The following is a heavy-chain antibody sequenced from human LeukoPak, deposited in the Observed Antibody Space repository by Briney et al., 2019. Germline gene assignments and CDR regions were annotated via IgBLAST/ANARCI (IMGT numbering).Heavy chain of an antibody. V-gene: IGHV3-13*01. D-gene: IGHD6-19*01. CDR3: ARAGGYSSGWLYYFDY. CDR2: IGTAGDT. Sequence: GGSLRLSCAASGFTFSSYDMHWVRQATGKGLEWVSAIGTAGDTYYPGSVKGRFTISRENAKNSLYLQMNSLRAGDTAVYYCARAGGYSSGWLYYFDYWGQGTLVTVSS. J-gene: IGHJ4*02. CDR1: GFTFSSYD.